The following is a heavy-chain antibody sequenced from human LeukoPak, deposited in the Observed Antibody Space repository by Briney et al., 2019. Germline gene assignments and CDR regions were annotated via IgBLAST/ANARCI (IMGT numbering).Heavy chain of an antibody. Sequence: PSETLSLTCTVSGASISSSSYYWGLIRQPPGKGLEWIGSFYYTGSIYYNPSVKSRVTISVDTSKSQFSLKLSSVTAADTAVYYCARNRMQLWLPFDYWGQGTLVTVSS. CDR2: FYYTGSI. V-gene: IGHV4-39*01. D-gene: IGHD5-18*01. J-gene: IGHJ4*02. CDR3: ARNRMQLWLPFDY. CDR1: GASISSSSYY.